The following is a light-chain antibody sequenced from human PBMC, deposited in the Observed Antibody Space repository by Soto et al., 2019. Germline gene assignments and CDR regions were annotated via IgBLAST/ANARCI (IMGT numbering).Light chain of an antibody. J-gene: IGKJ4*01. Sequence: DIQMTQSPSSLSASVGDRVTITCRASQNINRYLNWYQQKPGKAPKVLILVASSLESGVLSRFSGSGSGTDFTLTISSLQPEDFATYYCQQSYSSRLTFGGGTKVEIK. CDR3: QQSYSSRLT. CDR1: QNINRY. V-gene: IGKV1-39*01. CDR2: VAS.